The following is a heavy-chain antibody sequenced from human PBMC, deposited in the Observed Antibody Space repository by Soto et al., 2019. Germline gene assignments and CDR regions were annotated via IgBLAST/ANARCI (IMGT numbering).Heavy chain of an antibody. CDR2: IYSGGST. Sequence: EVQLVESGGGLVQPGGSLRLSCAASGFTVSSNYMSWVRQAPGKGLEWVSVIYSGGSTYYADSVKGRFTISRDNSKNTLYLQMNSLRAEDTAVYYCARGAMVRGVICAFDIWGQGTMVTVSS. D-gene: IGHD3-10*01. CDR3: ARGAMVRGVICAFDI. J-gene: IGHJ3*02. V-gene: IGHV3-66*01. CDR1: GFTVSSNY.